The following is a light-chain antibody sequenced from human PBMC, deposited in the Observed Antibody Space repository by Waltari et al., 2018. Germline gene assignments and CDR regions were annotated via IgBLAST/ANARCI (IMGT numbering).Light chain of an antibody. CDR2: TAS. V-gene: IGKV1-5*03. CDR3: QQYNTYSS. J-gene: IGKJ2*01. Sequence: DIQMTQSPSSLSASLGDRVTITCRASQSISNWLAWYQQKPGKAPSLLIYTASILKSGVPSRFSGSGSGTQFTLTISSLQPGDFATYYCQQYNTYSSFGQGTKLEIK. CDR1: QSISNW.